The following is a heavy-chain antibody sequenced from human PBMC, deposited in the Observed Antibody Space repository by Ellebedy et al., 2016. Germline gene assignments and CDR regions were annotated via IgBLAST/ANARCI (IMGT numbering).Heavy chain of an antibody. V-gene: IGHV3-23*01. Sequence: GESLKISCTASGLNFNTFFMSWVRQAPGKGLEWVSTISAGGDITFSADSVKGRFTISRDNSRDTLYLQMNSLRAEDTAVYYCYYGHYSASWGQGTLVTVSS. CDR3: YYGHYSAS. CDR2: ISAGGDIT. D-gene: IGHD4-17*01. J-gene: IGHJ4*02. CDR1: GLNFNTFF.